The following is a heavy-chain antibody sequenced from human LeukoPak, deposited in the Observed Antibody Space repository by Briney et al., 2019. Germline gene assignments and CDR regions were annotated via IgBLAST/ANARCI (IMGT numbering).Heavy chain of an antibody. CDR3: ARGIQWLRRGGFDY. CDR2: INHSGSN. CDR1: GGSFSGYY. Sequence: PAETLSLTCAVYGGSFSGYYWSWVRQPPGKGLEWIGEINHSGSNNYNPSRKSLVTISVDTSKNQFSLKLSSVAAADTALYYCARGIQWLRRGGFDYWGQGTLVTVSS. D-gene: IGHD5-12*01. V-gene: IGHV4-34*01. J-gene: IGHJ4*02.